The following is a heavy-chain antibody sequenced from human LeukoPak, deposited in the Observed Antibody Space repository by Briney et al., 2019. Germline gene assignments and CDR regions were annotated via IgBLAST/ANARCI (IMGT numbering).Heavy chain of an antibody. CDR1: GFTFSSYA. J-gene: IGHJ4*02. Sequence: GRSLRLSCAASGFTFSSYAMHWVRQAPGKGLEWVAVISYDGSNKYYADSVKGRFTISRDNSKNTLYLQMNSLRAEDTAVYYCARDALSGSYLDYWGQGTLVTVS. V-gene: IGHV3-30-3*01. CDR2: ISYDGSNK. D-gene: IGHD1-26*01. CDR3: ARDALSGSYLDY.